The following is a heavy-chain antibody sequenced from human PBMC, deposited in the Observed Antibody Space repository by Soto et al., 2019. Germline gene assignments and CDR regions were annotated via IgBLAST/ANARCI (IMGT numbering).Heavy chain of an antibody. CDR2: ISAYNGNT. J-gene: IGHJ6*02. CDR3: ARSWSGYYRYGMDV. V-gene: IGHV1-18*01. Sequence: QVQLVQSGAAVKKPGASVKVSCKASGYTFTSYGISWVRQAPGQGLEWMGWISAYNGNTNYAQKFQGRVTMTTATSASTAYMELRSLRSDDTAVYYCARSWSGYYRYGMDVWGQGTTVTVSS. CDR1: GYTFTSYG. D-gene: IGHD3-3*01.